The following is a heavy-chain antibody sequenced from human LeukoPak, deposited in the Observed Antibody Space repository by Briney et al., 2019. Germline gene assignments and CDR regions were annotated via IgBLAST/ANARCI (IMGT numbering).Heavy chain of an antibody. D-gene: IGHD6-13*01. J-gene: IGHJ4*02. CDR1: GFTFSSYS. V-gene: IGHV3-21*01. Sequence: KAGGSLRLSCAASGFTFSSYSMNWVRQAPGKGLEWVSSISSSSYIYYADSVKGRFTISRDNAKNSLYLQMNSLRAEDTAVYYCARDLSWGAAADFSSKYYFDYWGQGTLVTVSS. CDR3: ARDLSWGAAADFSSKYYFDY. CDR2: ISSSSYI.